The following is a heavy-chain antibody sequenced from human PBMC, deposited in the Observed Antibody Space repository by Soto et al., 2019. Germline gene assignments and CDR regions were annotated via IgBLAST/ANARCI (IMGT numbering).Heavy chain of an antibody. D-gene: IGHD3-22*01. V-gene: IGHV4-34*01. CDR2: INHSGST. CDR1: GGSFSGYY. J-gene: IGHJ4*02. CDR3: ARFDYCDSSGSLEFGPK. Sequence: SETLSLTCAVYGGSFSGYYWSWIRQPPGKGLEWIGEINHSGSTNYNPSLKSRVTISVDTSKNQFSLKLSSVTAADTAVYYCARFDYCDSSGSLEFGPKWGQGTLVTVSS.